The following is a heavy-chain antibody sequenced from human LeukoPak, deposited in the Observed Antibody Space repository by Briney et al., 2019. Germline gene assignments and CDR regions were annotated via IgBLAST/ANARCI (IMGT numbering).Heavy chain of an antibody. CDR3: ARHASVDGNWPRPLDY. V-gene: IGHV4-39*01. Sequence: SDTQSLTCTLSGRSISSSPYYWGWIRQPPGKGLEWLGNIYYSGSTYYNPSLKTRVTISVDTSKNQFSLKLTSVTAADTAVYYCARHASVDGNWPRPLDYWGQGSLVTVSS. CDR2: IYYSGST. J-gene: IGHJ4*02. D-gene: IGHD6-19*01. CDR1: GRSISSSPYY.